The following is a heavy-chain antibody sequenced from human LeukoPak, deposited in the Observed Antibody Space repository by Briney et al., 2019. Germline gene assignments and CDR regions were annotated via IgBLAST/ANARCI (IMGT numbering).Heavy chain of an antibody. Sequence: PGGSLRLSCVVSGLTFTTYPMTWVRQAPGKGLEWVSSISGSGGLTASSDSVKGRFSITRDNSRSTLYLQMNSLRPEDTAVYHCAKVRPSSYTDSAFDIWGRGTLVTVSS. CDR2: ISGSGGLT. CDR3: AKVRPSSYTDSAFDI. J-gene: IGHJ3*02. V-gene: IGHV3-23*01. D-gene: IGHD3-16*01. CDR1: GLTFTTYP.